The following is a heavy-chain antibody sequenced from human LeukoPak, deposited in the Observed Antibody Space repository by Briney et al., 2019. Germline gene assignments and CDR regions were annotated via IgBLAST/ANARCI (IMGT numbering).Heavy chain of an antibody. J-gene: IGHJ4*02. CDR2: ISGSGGST. CDR1: GLTFSSYA. Sequence: GGSLRLSCAASGLTFSSYAMSWVRQAPGKGLEWVSAISGSGGSTYYADSVKGRFTISRDNSKNTLYLQMNSLRAEDTAVYYCAKDGTIAVAGFDYWGQGTLVTVSS. V-gene: IGHV3-23*01. CDR3: AKDGTIAVAGFDY. D-gene: IGHD6-19*01.